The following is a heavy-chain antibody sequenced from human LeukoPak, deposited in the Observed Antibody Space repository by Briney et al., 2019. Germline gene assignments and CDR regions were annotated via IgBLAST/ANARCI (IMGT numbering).Heavy chain of an antibody. Sequence: GASVTVSCKASGYTFTGYYMHWVRQAPGQGLEWMGWINPNSGGTNYAQKFQGRVTMTRDTSISTAYMELSRLRSDDTAVYYCAREDGYNLYNWFDPWGQGTLVTVSS. CDR2: INPNSGGT. J-gene: IGHJ5*02. D-gene: IGHD5-24*01. CDR1: GYTFTGYY. V-gene: IGHV1-2*02. CDR3: AREDGYNLYNWFDP.